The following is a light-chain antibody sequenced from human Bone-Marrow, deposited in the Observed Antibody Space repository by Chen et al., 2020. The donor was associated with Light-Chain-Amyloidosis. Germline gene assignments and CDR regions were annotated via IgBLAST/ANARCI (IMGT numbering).Light chain of an antibody. CDR2: NDS. V-gene: IGLV3-25*03. CDR1: GLPKQD. J-gene: IGLJ2*01. Sequence: SYELTQPPSVSVSPGQTARNSCPGVGLPKQDAYWYQQNPGQAPVLVIYNDSERPSGIPERFSGSSSGTTVTLTISGVQAEDEADYYCQSADTTDTLYVLFGGGTKLTFL. CDR3: QSADTTDTLYVL.